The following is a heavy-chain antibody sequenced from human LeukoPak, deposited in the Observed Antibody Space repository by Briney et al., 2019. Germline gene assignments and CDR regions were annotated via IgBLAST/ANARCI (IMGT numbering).Heavy chain of an antibody. J-gene: IGHJ4*02. CDR1: GFTVSDNY. CDR2: IWYDGSKR. V-gene: IGHV3-33*08. Sequence: GGSLRLSCAAPGFTVSDNYMYWVRQAPGKGLEWVAVIWYDGSKREYGDSVKGRFTVSRDDSKNTLYLQMNSLRAEDTAVYYCAREASGYYRDFWGQGTLVTVSS. D-gene: IGHD3-3*01. CDR3: AREASGYYRDF.